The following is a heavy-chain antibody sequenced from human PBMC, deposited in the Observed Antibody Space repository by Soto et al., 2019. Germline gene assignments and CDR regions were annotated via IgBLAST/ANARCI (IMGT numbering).Heavy chain of an antibody. V-gene: IGHV3-53*01. Sequence: GGSLRLSCAASGFTVSSNYMSWVRQAPGKGLEWVSVIYSGGSTYYADSVKGRFTISRDNSKNTLYLQMNSLRAEDTAVYYCARDLYYYDSSGYYGSPYAFDIWGQGTMVTVSS. D-gene: IGHD3-22*01. CDR2: IYSGGST. CDR3: ARDLYYYDSSGYYGSPYAFDI. J-gene: IGHJ3*02. CDR1: GFTVSSNY.